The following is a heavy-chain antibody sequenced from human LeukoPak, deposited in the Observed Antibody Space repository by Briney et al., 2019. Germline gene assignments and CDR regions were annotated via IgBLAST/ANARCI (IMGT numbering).Heavy chain of an antibody. CDR3: ARGYSYVI. D-gene: IGHD5-18*01. CDR1: GGSFSAYS. J-gene: IGHJ4*02. CDR2: INHSGST. V-gene: IGHV4-34*01. Sequence: SETLSLTCTVYGGSFSAYSWSWIRQAPGKGLEWIGEINHSGSTNYNPSLKSRVTISVDTSKNQFSLKLSSVTAADTAVYYCARGYSYVIWGQGTLVTVSS.